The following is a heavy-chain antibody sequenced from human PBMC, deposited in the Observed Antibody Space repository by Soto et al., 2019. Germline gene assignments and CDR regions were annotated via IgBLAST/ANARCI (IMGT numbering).Heavy chain of an antibody. CDR2: ISGSGGTT. CDR1: GFTFSNYA. J-gene: IGHJ4*02. CDR3: AKVPWRPYYFDY. V-gene: IGHV3-23*01. Sequence: PGGSLRLSCAASGFTFSNYAMNWVRQAPGKGLEWVSAISGSGGTTYYADSVKGRFTMSRDNSKNTLYLQMNSLRADDTAVYYCAKVPWRPYYFDYWGLGTLVTVSS.